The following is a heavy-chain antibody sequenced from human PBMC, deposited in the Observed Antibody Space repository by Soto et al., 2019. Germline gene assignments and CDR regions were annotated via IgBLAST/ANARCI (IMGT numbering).Heavy chain of an antibody. CDR2: IFSSGST. J-gene: IGHJ4*02. CDR1: GGSINTFQ. Sequence: PSETLSLTCTVSGGSINTFQWSWVRQPAGKGLEWIGRIFSSGSTRFNPSLESRVAMSVDTSKNHFSLNLSSVTAADMAVYYCAREGSYSAYNFAHGIQLWSFDFWGQGALVTVSS. CDR3: AREGSYSAYNFAHGIQLWSFDF. V-gene: IGHV4-4*07. D-gene: IGHD5-12*01.